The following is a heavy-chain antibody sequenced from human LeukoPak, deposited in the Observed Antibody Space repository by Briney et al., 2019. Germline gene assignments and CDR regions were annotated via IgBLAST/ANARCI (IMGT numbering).Heavy chain of an antibody. Sequence: PETLSLTCTVSGDSIGSHYWSWIRQPPGKGLEWIGYIFYVGSTNYNPSLKSRVTISVDTSKNQFSLKLNSVTAADTAVYSCARDYYDSRGEAFDIWGQGTMVTVSS. J-gene: IGHJ3*02. CDR2: IFYVGST. CDR1: GDSIGSHY. V-gene: IGHV4-59*11. D-gene: IGHD3-22*01. CDR3: ARDYYDSRGEAFDI.